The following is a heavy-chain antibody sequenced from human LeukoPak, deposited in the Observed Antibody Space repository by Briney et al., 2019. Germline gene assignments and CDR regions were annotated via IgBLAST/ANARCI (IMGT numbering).Heavy chain of an antibody. V-gene: IGHV3-30*02. CDR3: AKWIGGERDSIAAADY. Sequence: GGSLRLSCAASGVPFSSYGMPWVRPAPGKGLEWVAFVRYDGSNKHYADSLQGRCTISSDNPKNTLYLQMNSLRAEDTAVYYCAKWIGGERDSIAAADYWGQGTLVTVSS. CDR2: VRYDGSNK. D-gene: IGHD6-13*01. CDR1: GVPFSSYG. J-gene: IGHJ4*02.